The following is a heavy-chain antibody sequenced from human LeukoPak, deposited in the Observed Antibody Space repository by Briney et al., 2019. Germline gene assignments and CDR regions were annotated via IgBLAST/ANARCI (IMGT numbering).Heavy chain of an antibody. D-gene: IGHD6-19*01. CDR1: GGTFSSYA. CDR3: ASLGSAAVAGLGTDY. Sequence: SVKVSCKASGGTFSSYAINWVRQAPGQGLEWMGRIIPIFGIANYAQKFQGRVTITADKSTSTAYMELSSLRSEDTAVYYCASLGSAAVAGLGTDYWGQGTLVTVSS. J-gene: IGHJ4*02. CDR2: IIPIFGIA. V-gene: IGHV1-69*04.